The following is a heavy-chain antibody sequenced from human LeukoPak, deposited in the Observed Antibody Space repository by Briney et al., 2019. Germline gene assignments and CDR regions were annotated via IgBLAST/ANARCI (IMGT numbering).Heavy chain of an antibody. D-gene: IGHD3-16*01. CDR1: GFSFSQHS. Sequence: GGSLRLSCEASGFSFSQHSMGWVRLAPGKGLEWVSSITGGGTLTFYADSVKGRFTVSRDNANNLLFLQLHSLRADDTAIYYCVTWDNPDYTWENHRLDAFDIWGQGTMVTVSS. CDR2: ITGGGTLT. V-gene: IGHV3-21*01. CDR3: VTWDNPDYTWENHRLDAFDI. J-gene: IGHJ3*02.